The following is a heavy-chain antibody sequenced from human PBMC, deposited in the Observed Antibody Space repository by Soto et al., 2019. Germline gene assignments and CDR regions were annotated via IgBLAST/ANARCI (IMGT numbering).Heavy chain of an antibody. Sequence: ASVKVSCKASGGTFSSYAISWVRQAPGQGLEWMGGIIPIFGTANYAQKFQGRVTITADESTSTAYMELSSLRSEDTAVYYCARFGLGYGDYGLDYWGQGTLVTVSS. J-gene: IGHJ4*02. V-gene: IGHV1-69*13. CDR2: IIPIFGTA. CDR1: GGTFSSYA. D-gene: IGHD4-17*01. CDR3: ARFGLGYGDYGLDY.